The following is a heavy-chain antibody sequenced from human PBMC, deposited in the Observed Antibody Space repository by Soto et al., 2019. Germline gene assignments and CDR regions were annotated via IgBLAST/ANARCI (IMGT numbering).Heavy chain of an antibody. J-gene: IGHJ6*02. Sequence: PGGSLRLSCAASGFTISPYNMIWVRQAPGKGLQWVSYISSSSNTLYYGDSVRGRFTISRDNAKNSLYLQMNSLRDEDTAVYYWARRPDAKKKDFSSSSALDVGGGGTRVTLS. CDR3: ARRPDAKKKDFSSSSALDV. CDR1: GFTISPYN. CDR2: ISSSSNTL. V-gene: IGHV3-48*02. D-gene: IGHD2-2*01.